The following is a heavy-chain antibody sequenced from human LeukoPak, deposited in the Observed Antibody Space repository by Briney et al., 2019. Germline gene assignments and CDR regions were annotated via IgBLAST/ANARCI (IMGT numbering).Heavy chain of an antibody. J-gene: IGHJ4*02. CDR3: AKVQGWGTGYFFDS. Sequence: PGGSLRLSCAASGFTLSNYAMSWVRQAAGKGLEWVSAISGGIGTTYYADSVKGRFTISRDNSKNTLYLQMNSLRAEDTAVYYCAKVQGWGTGYFFDSWGQGTLVTVSS. V-gene: IGHV3-23*01. D-gene: IGHD3-16*01. CDR1: GFTLSNYA. CDR2: ISGGIGTT.